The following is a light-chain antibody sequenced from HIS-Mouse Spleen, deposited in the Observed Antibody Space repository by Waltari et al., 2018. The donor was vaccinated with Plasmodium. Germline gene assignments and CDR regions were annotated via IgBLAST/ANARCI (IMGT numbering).Light chain of an antibody. CDR2: LNSDGSH. CDR1: SGPSSYA. CDR3: QTWGTGMGV. J-gene: IGLJ2*01. V-gene: IGLV4-69*01. Sequence: QLVLTQSPSASASLGASAKLTCTLSSGPSSYAIAWHQQQPEKGPRYLLKLNSDGSHSKGDGIPDRFSGSSSGAERYLTISSLQSEDEADYYCQTWGTGMGVFGGGTKLTVL.